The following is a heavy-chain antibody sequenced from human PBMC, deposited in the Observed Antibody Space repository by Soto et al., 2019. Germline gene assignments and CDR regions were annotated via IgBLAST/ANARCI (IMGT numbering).Heavy chain of an antibody. D-gene: IGHD2-8*01. CDR1: GGTFSSYA. CDR3: ARHYYARSRSPHLAFDASGQGCQLAFQ. Sequence: SVKVSCKASGGTFSSYAISWVRQAPGQGLEWMGGIIPIFGTANYAQKFQGRVTITADKSTSTAYMELSSLRSEDTAVYYCARHYYARSRSPHLAFDASGQGCQLAFQ. J-gene: IGHJ1*01. V-gene: IGHV1-69*06. CDR2: IIPIFGTA.